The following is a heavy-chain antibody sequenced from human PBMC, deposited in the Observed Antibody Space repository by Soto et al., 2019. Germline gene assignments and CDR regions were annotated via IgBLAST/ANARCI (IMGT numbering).Heavy chain of an antibody. CDR3: ARGSASSRSYYYDSSGYYGY. D-gene: IGHD3-22*01. J-gene: IGHJ4*02. V-gene: IGHV4-61*01. CDR1: GGSVSSGSYY. Sequence: SETLSLTCTVSGGSVSSGSYYWSWIRQPPGKGLEWIGYIYYSGSTNYNPSLKSRVTISVDTSKNQFSLKLSSVTAADTAVYYCARGSASSRSYYYDSSGYYGYWGQGTLVTVSS. CDR2: IYYSGST.